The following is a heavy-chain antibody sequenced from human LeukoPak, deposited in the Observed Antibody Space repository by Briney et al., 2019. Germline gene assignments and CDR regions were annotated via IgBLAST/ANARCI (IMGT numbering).Heavy chain of an antibody. CDR2: ISAYKRNT. Sequence: EASVKVSCKASGYTFAGYGISWVRQAPGQGLEWMGWISAYKRNTNYAQKFQGRVTMTTDTSTSTAHMELRSLRSDDTAVYYCARDLDGSGSYYTDYWGQGTLVTVSS. D-gene: IGHD3-10*01. J-gene: IGHJ4*02. CDR3: ARDLDGSGSYYTDY. CDR1: GYTFAGYG. V-gene: IGHV1-18*01.